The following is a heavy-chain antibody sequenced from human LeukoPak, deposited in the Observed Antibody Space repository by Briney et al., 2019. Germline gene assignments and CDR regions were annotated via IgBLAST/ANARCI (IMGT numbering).Heavy chain of an antibody. CDR3: ARDQSEGYDFWSGYPDY. Sequence: GGSLRLSCAASGFTFSSYSMNWVRQAPGKGLEWVSSISSSSSYIYYADSVKGRFTISRDNAKNSLYLQMNSLRAEDTAVYYCARDQSEGYDFWSGYPDYWGQGTLVTVSS. V-gene: IGHV3-21*01. CDR1: GFTFSSYS. D-gene: IGHD3-3*01. CDR2: ISSSSSYI. J-gene: IGHJ4*02.